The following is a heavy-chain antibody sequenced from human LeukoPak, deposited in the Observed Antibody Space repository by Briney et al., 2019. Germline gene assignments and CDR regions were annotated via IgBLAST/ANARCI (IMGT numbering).Heavy chain of an antibody. CDR3: ARERTTEGGYGSMEMATIKSDY. D-gene: IGHD5-24*01. CDR2: ISACNGNT. CDR1: GYTFTSYG. J-gene: IGHJ4*02. Sequence: ASVKVSCKASGYTFTSYGISWVRQAPGQGLEWMGWISACNGNTNYAQKLQGRVTMTTDTSTSTAYMELRSLRSDDTAVYYCARERTTEGGYGSMEMATIKSDYWGQGTLVTVSS. V-gene: IGHV1-18*01.